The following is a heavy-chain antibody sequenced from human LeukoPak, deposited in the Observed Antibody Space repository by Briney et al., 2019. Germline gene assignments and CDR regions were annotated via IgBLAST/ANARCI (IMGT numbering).Heavy chain of an antibody. V-gene: IGHV3-30*18. CDR1: GFTFSSYG. CDR3: AKGGPRTSRRLGFDY. CDR2: ISYDGSNK. Sequence: PGRSLRLSCAASGFTFSSYGMHWVRQAPGKGLEWVAVISYDGSNKYYADSVKGRFTISRDNSKNTLYLQMNSLRAEDTAVYYCAKGGPRTSRRLGFDYWGQGTLVTVSS. D-gene: IGHD2-2*01. J-gene: IGHJ4*02.